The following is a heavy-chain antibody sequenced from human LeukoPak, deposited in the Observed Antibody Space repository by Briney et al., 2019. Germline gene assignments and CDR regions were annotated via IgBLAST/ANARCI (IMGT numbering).Heavy chain of an antibody. Sequence: GESLKISCKGSGYSFTSYWIGWVRQMPGKGLEWMGIIYPGDSDTRYSPSFQGQVTISADKSVSTAYLQWSSLKASDTAMYYCARRNYDILTGYQKDFDYWGQGTLVTVSS. V-gene: IGHV5-51*01. J-gene: IGHJ4*02. CDR3: ARRNYDILTGYQKDFDY. D-gene: IGHD3-9*01. CDR2: IYPGDSDT. CDR1: GYSFTSYW.